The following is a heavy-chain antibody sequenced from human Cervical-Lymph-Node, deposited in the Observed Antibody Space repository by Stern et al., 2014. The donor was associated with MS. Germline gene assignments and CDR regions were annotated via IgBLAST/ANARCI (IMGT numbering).Heavy chain of an antibody. V-gene: IGHV1-46*01. CDR3: AREYVEASGVGYLYYGLDV. Sequence: QVQLGQSGAEVKKPGASVKVSCKASGYTFINYYMHWVRQAPGHGLEWMGIINTLGGSTDYTQKFQGRLTMTRDTSTTTVSMELSGLRPEDTAVYYCAREYVEASGVGYLYYGLDVWGQGTTVIVSS. D-gene: IGHD2-21*02. CDR1: GYTFINYY. J-gene: IGHJ6*02. CDR2: INTLGGST.